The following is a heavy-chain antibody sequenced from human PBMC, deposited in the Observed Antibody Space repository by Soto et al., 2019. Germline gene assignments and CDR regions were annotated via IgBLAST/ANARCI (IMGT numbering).Heavy chain of an antibody. V-gene: IGHV1-69*02. Sequence: SVKVSCKASGGTFSSYTISWVRQAPGQGLEWMGRIIPILGIANYAQKFQGRVTITADKSTSTAYMELSSLRSEDTAVYYCASSNYDILTGYYMNNWFDPWGQGTLVTVSS. CDR3: ASSNYDILTGYYMNNWFDP. CDR2: IIPILGIA. D-gene: IGHD3-9*01. CDR1: GGTFSSYT. J-gene: IGHJ5*02.